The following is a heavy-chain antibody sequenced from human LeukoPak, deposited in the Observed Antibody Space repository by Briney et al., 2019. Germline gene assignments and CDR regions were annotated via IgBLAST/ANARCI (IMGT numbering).Heavy chain of an antibody. V-gene: IGHV1-18*01. J-gene: IGHJ4*02. CDR1: GYTFTSYS. Sequence: ASVKVSCKASGYTFTSYSINWVRQAPGQGLEWMGWISAYNGNKKYAQKLQGRVTMTTDTSTSTAYMELRSLRSDDTAVYCCARGLGGSGSYFLTFDYWGQATLVGVCS. CDR2: ISAYNGNK. D-gene: IGHD1-26*01. CDR3: ARGLGGSGSYFLTFDY.